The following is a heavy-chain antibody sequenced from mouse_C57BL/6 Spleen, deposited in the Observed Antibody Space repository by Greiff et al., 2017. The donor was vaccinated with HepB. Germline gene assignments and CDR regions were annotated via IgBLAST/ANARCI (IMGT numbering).Heavy chain of an antibody. J-gene: IGHJ4*01. D-gene: IGHD2-12*01. V-gene: IGHV5-9-1*02. Sequence: VQLKESGEGLVKPAGSLKLSCAASGFTFSSYAMSWVRQTPEKRLEWVAYISSGGDYIYYADTVKGRFTISRDNARNTLYLQMSSLKSEDTAMYYWTREEDCYEEYYYAMDYWGQGTSVTVSS. CDR3: TREEDCYEEYYYAMDY. CDR2: ISSGGDYI. CDR1: GFTFSSYA.